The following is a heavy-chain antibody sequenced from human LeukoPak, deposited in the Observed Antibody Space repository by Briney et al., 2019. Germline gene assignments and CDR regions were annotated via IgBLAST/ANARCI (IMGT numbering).Heavy chain of an antibody. CDR1: GGSFSGYY. D-gene: IGHD3-3*01. J-gene: IGHJ3*02. Sequence: KPSETLSLTCAVYGGSFSGYYWSWIRQPPGKGLEWNGYIYYSGSTYYNPALKSRVTISVDTSKNQFSLKLSSVTAADTAVYYCARAMYYDFWSGYSGAFDIWGQGTMVTVSS. V-gene: IGHV4-30-4*08. CDR2: IYYSGST. CDR3: ARAMYYDFWSGYSGAFDI.